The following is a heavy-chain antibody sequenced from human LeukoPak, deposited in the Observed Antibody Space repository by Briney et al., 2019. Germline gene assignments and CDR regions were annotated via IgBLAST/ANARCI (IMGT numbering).Heavy chain of an antibody. Sequence: GGSLRLSCATSGFIFSTFGMHWVRQTPGKGLEWVSHISKDESNKYYADSVKGRFTISRDTSKNTLFLQMSSLRVEDTAIYYCAKDNPVLEYWGQGILVTVSS. J-gene: IGHJ4*02. V-gene: IGHV3-30*18. CDR1: GFIFSTFG. CDR3: AKDNPVLEY. CDR2: ISKDESNK.